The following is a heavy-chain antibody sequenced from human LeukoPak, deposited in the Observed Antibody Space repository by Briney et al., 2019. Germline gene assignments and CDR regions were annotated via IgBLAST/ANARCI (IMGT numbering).Heavy chain of an antibody. D-gene: IGHD1-26*01. CDR2: VSSNGGTT. V-gene: IGHV3-30*18. J-gene: IGHJ4*02. CDR1: GFTLSSHG. CDR3: TKESASGSRYSFDY. Sequence: GTSLRLSCAASGFTLSSHGIHWVRQAPGKGLEWVAVVSSNGGTTYYADSVKGRMTISRDNSKNTLYLQMNSLRREDTAMYYCTKESASGSRYSFDYWGQGTLVTVSS.